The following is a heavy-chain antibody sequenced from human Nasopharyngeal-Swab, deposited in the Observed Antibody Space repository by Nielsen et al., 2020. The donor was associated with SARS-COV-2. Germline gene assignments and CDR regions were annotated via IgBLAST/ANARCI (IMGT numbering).Heavy chain of an antibody. J-gene: IGHJ6*03. Sequence: WIRQPPGKGLEWIGSIYYSGSTYYNPSLKSRVTISVDTSKNQFSLKLSSVTAADMAVYYCARERGRGGIWNYYYYYMDVWGKGTTVTVSS. V-gene: IGHV4-39*07. CDR2: IYYSGST. CDR3: ARERGRGGIWNYYYYYMDV. D-gene: IGHD3-10*01.